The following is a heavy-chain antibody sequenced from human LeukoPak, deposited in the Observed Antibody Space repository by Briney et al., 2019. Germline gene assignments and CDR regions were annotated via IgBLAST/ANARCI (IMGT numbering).Heavy chain of an antibody. D-gene: IGHD1-26*01. Sequence: SVKVSCKASGGTFSSYAISWVRQAPGQGLEWMGGIIPIFGTANYAQKFQGRVTITADESTSTACMELSSLRSEDTAVYYCARGGGGATWGYFDYWGQGTLVTVSS. CDR2: IIPIFGTA. CDR3: ARGGGGATWGYFDY. J-gene: IGHJ4*02. CDR1: GGTFSSYA. V-gene: IGHV1-69*13.